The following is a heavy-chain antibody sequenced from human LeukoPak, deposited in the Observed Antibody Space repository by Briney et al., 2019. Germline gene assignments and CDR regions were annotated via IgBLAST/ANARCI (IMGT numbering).Heavy chain of an antibody. CDR3: AKVPSWSELVNYFDY. V-gene: IGHV3-23*01. CDR1: AFTFSDSY. D-gene: IGHD1-7*01. Sequence: PGGSLRLSCAASAFTFSDSYMSWVRQAPGKGLEWVSSISGSGGSTLYADSVRGRFTISRDNSKNTLYLQMNSLSADDSAVYYCAKVPSWSELVNYFDYWGQGTLVTVSS. J-gene: IGHJ4*02. CDR2: ISGSGGST.